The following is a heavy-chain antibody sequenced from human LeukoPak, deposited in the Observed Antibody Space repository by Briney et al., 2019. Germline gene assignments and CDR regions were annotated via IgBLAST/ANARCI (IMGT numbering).Heavy chain of an antibody. J-gene: IGHJ6*02. Sequence: GASVKVSCKASGYTFTGYYMHWVRQAPGQGLEWMGWINPNSGGTNYAQKFQGRVTMTRDTSISTACMELSRLRSDDTAVYYCAREDIVVVPAASFGMDVWGQGTTVTVSS. CDR3: AREDIVVVPAASFGMDV. D-gene: IGHD2-2*01. CDR2: INPNSGGT. V-gene: IGHV1-2*02. CDR1: GYTFTGYY.